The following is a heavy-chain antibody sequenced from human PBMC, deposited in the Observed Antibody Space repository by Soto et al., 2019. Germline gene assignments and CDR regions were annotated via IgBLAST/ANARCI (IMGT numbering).Heavy chain of an antibody. D-gene: IGHD4-17*01. CDR1: GGSISSSSYY. CDR3: ARRFYGDHDY. CDR2: ISYSGST. J-gene: IGHJ4*02. V-gene: IGHV4-39*01. Sequence: QLQLQESGPGLVKPSETLSLTCTVSGGSISSSSYYWGWIRQPQGKGLEWIGSISYSGSTYYNPSLKSRVTISVDTSKNQFSLKLSSVTATDTAVYYCARRFYGDHDYWGQGTLVTVSS.